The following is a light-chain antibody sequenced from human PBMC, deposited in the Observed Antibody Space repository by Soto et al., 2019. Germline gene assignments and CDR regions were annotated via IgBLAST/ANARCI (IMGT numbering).Light chain of an antibody. CDR3: QQSHTNPLT. V-gene: IGKV3-15*01. CDR2: GAS. J-gene: IGKJ4*01. CDR1: QSINSN. Sequence: VMTQSPATLSVSPGERATLSCTASQSINSNLAWYQQRPGQAPRLLIYGASTRATGIPARFSGGGYGTEFTLTISSLQLEDFATYYCQQSHTNPLTFGGGTKVHIK.